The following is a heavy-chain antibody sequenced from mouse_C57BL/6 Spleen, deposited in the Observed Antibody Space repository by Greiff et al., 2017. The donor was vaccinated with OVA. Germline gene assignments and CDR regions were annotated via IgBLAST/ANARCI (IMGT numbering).Heavy chain of an antibody. CDR3: AREGITTVVADFDY. V-gene: IGHV1-64*01. CDR2: IHPNSGST. J-gene: IGHJ2*01. CDR1: GYTFTSYW. D-gene: IGHD1-1*01. Sequence: QVQLQQPGAELVKPGASVKLSCKASGYTFTSYWMHWVKQRPGQGLEWIGMIHPNSGSTNYNEKFKSKATLTVDKSSSTAYMQLSSLTSEDSAVDYCAREGITTVVADFDYWGQGTTRTVSS.